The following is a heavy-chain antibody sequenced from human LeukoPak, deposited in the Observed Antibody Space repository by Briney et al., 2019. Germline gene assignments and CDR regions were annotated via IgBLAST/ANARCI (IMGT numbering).Heavy chain of an antibody. Sequence: GGSLRLSCAASGFTVSSNYMSWVRQAPGKGLEWVSVIYSGGSTYYADSVKGRFTISRHNSKNTLYLQMNSLRAEDTAVYYCATGRGILTRYYSPPIDYWGQGTLVTVSS. D-gene: IGHD3-9*01. CDR3: ATGRGILTRYYSPPIDY. CDR1: GFTVSSNY. CDR2: IYSGGST. J-gene: IGHJ4*02. V-gene: IGHV3-53*01.